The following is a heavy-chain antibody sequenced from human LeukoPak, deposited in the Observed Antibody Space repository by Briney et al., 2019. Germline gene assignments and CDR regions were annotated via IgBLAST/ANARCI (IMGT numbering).Heavy chain of an antibody. CDR3: AREGLAATVVRGVIIGPTYYYYYMDV. D-gene: IGHD3-10*01. Sequence: PSETLSLTCTVSGGSISNYHWSWIRQPPGKGLEWIGYIYYSGSTNYNPSLKSRVTISVDTSKNQFSLKLSSVTAADTAVYYCAREGLAATVVRGVIIGPTYYYYYMDVWGKGTTVIVSS. CDR1: GGSISNYH. V-gene: IGHV4-59*01. J-gene: IGHJ6*03. CDR2: IYYSGST.